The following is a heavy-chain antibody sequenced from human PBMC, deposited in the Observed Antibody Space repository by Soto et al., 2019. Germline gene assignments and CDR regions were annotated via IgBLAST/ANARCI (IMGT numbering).Heavy chain of an antibody. J-gene: IGHJ4*01. CDR1: GGAINGYY. Sequence: QVQLQESGPGLVKPSETLSLTCTVSGGAINGYYWTWLRQSPTNGLEGIGDFHFSGSTKYNPSLESRLTISADTSKNQISLTLSSVTAADTAGYYCGRASGYSYGYDDFFDNWGQGTLANVSS. CDR2: FHFSGST. V-gene: IGHV4-59*01. CDR3: GRASGYSYGYDDFFDN. D-gene: IGHD5-18*01.